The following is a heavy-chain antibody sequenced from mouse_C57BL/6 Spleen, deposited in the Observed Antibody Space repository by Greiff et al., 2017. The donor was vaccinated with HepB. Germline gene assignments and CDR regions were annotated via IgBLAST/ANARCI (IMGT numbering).Heavy chain of an antibody. CDR2: IYPGNSDT. J-gene: IGHJ2*01. Sequence: EVQLQQSGTVLARPGASVKMSCKTSGYTFTSYWMHWVKQRPGPGLEWIGAIYPGNSDTSYNQKFKGKAKLTAVTSASTAYMELSSLTNEDSAVYYCTPSYYYGLYFDYWGQGTTLTVSS. V-gene: IGHV1-5*01. D-gene: IGHD1-1*01. CDR1: GYTFTSYW. CDR3: TPSYYYGLYFDY.